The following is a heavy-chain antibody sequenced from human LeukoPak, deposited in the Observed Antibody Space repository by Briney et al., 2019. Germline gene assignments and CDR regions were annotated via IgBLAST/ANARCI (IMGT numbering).Heavy chain of an antibody. D-gene: IGHD6-6*01. Sequence: GGSLRLSCAASGFTFSGSTMHWVRQASGKGLEWVGRIRSKANSYATAYAASVEGRFTISRDDSKNTLYLQMNSLKTEDTAVYYCTTYGPAGLVRKIDYWGQGTLVTVSS. CDR2: IRSKANSYAT. CDR1: GFTFSGST. V-gene: IGHV3-73*01. CDR3: TTYGPAGLVRKIDY. J-gene: IGHJ4*02.